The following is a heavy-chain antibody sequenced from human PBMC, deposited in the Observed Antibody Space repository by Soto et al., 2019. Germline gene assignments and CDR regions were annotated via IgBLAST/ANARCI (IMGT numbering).Heavy chain of an antibody. CDR1: GFTFDDYA. CDR2: IRRNSGSV. Sequence: DVQLVESGGGLAQPGRSLRLSCAASGFTFDDYAMHWVRQAPGTGLEWVSGIRRNSGSVGYADSVKGRFTISRDNANNSLYLQMNSLRAEDTALYYCAKDTGPRAFDIWGQGTMVTVSS. J-gene: IGHJ3*02. CDR3: AKDTGPRAFDI. D-gene: IGHD3-10*01. V-gene: IGHV3-9*01.